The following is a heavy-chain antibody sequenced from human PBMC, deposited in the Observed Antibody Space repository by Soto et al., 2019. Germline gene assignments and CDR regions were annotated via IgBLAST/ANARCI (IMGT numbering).Heavy chain of an antibody. V-gene: IGHV4-31*03. CDR3: AGGVRSSAYFDS. CDR1: GGSISSGGYY. D-gene: IGHD6-13*01. Sequence: QVQLQESGPGLVKPSQTLSLTCTVSGGSISSGGYYWSWIHQHPGKGLEWIGYIYYSGSTDYNPSPKSRGTRSVATSKNQFSLTLSSVSVADTAAYYCAGGVRSSAYFDSWGQGNLVTVSS. CDR2: IYYSGST. J-gene: IGHJ4*02.